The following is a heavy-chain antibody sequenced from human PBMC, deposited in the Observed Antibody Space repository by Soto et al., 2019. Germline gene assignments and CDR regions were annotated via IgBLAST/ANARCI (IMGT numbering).Heavy chain of an antibody. Sequence: EVQLLESGGGLVQRGGSLRLSCAASGFPFSSYVMSWVRQAPGKGLEWVSGISGGGSNTFYADSVKGRFTISRDNSKNTILLQMNSLGAEDTAVYDCAKDSNKYSSSLRGRYFDYWGQGIGVTVSS. J-gene: IGHJ4*02. CDR1: GFPFSSYV. V-gene: IGHV3-23*01. CDR3: AKDSNKYSSSLRGRYFDY. CDR2: ISGGGSNT. D-gene: IGHD4-4*01.